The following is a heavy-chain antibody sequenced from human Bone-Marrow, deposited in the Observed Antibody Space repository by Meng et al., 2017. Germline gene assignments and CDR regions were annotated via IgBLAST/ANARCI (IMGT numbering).Heavy chain of an antibody. CDR1: GGSFSGYY. CDR2: INHSGST. D-gene: IGHD6-13*01. Sequence: SETLSLTCAVYGGSFSGYYWSWIRQPPGKGLEWIGEINHSGSTNYNPSLKSRVTISVDTSKNQFSLKLSSVTAADTAVYYCARGSRSSSRGSIDNWGQGTLVTVSS. CDR3: ARGSRSSSRGSIDN. V-gene: IGHV4-34*01. J-gene: IGHJ4*02.